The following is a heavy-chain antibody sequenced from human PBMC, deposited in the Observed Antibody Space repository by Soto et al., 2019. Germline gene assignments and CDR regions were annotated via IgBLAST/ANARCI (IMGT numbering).Heavy chain of an antibody. D-gene: IGHD3-16*01. V-gene: IGHV4-34*01. CDR1: GGSFSGYY. J-gene: IGHJ4*02. Sequence: PSETLSLTCAVYGGSFSGYYWSWTRQPPGKGLEWIGEINHSGSTNYNPSLKSRVTISVDTSKNQFSLKLSSVTAADTAVYYCARRTPYDHVWGRYPRAIGIFDYWGQGTLVTVSS. CDR2: INHSGST. CDR3: ARRTPYDHVWGRYPRAIGIFDY.